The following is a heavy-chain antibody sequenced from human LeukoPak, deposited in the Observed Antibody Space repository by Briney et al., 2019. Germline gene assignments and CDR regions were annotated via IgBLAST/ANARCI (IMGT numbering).Heavy chain of an antibody. CDR3: ATAQGRSVWNDVEGWFDP. D-gene: IGHD1-1*01. V-gene: IGHV1-24*01. Sequence: ASVKVSCKVSGYTFTELSMHWVRQAPGKGLEWMGGFDPEDGETIYAQKFQGRVTMTEDTSTDTAYMELSSLRSEDTAVYYCATAQGRSVWNDVEGWFDPWGQGTLVTVSS. J-gene: IGHJ5*02. CDR1: GYTFTELS. CDR2: FDPEDGET.